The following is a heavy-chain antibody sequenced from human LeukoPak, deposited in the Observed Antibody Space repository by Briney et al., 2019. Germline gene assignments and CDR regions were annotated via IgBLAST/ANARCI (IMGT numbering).Heavy chain of an antibody. Sequence: PGGSLRLSCAASGFTFSSYDMHWVRQATGKGLGWVSSIGTAGDTYYLGSVKGRFTLSRENAKNSLYLQMNSLRAGDTAVYYCARVRVAPGQRYYFDYWGQGTLVTVSS. D-gene: IGHD3-3*01. CDR3: ARVRVAPGQRYYFDY. CDR2: IGTAGDT. J-gene: IGHJ4*02. V-gene: IGHV3-13*01. CDR1: GFTFSSYD.